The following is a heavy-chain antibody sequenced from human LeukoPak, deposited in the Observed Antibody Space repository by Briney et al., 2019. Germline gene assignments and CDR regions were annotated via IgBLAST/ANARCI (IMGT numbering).Heavy chain of an antibody. Sequence: GESLKISCKGSGYSFTSYWIGWVRQMPGKGLEWMGIIYPGDSDTRYSPSFQGQVTISADKSISTAYLQWSSLKASDTAMYYCARHHIAVAGNDAFDIWGQGTMVTVSS. V-gene: IGHV5-51*01. CDR1: GYSFTSYW. CDR2: IYPGDSDT. D-gene: IGHD6-19*01. CDR3: ARHHIAVAGNDAFDI. J-gene: IGHJ3*02.